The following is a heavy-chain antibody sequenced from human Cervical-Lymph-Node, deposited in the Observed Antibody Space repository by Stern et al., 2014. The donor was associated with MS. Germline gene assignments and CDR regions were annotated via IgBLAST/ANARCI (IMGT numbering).Heavy chain of an antibody. V-gene: IGHV1-2*04. CDR2: INPSSGGT. J-gene: IGHJ6*02. CDR3: ARVAPALGYGMDV. CDR1: GYTFTGYY. Sequence: VQLEESGAEVKKAGASVKVSCKASGYTFTGYYIHWVRQAPGQGLEWMGWINPSSGGTGYSQKFQGWVTMTRDTSISTAYMELNRLRSDETAVYYCARVAPALGYGMDVWGQGTTVIVSS.